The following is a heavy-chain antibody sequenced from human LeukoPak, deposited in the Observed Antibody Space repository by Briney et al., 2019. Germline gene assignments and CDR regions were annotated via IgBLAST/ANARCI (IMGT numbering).Heavy chain of an antibody. D-gene: IGHD6-13*01. CDR2: ISYDGSNK. CDR1: GFTFSSYA. Sequence: GGSLRLSCAASGFTFSSYAMHWVRQAPGKGLEWVAVISYDGSNKYYADSVKGRFTISRDNSKNTLYLQMNSLRAEDTAVYYCARFHSIAAYDYWGQGTLVTVSS. J-gene: IGHJ4*02. CDR3: ARFHSIAAYDY. V-gene: IGHV3-30*04.